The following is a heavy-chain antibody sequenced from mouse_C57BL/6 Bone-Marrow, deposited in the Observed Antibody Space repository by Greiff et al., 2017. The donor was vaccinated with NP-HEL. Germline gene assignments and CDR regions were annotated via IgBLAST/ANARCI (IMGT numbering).Heavy chain of an antibody. V-gene: IGHV1-69*01. D-gene: IGHD1-1*01. J-gene: IGHJ3*01. CDR3: AREGVIKRFAY. Sequence: QVQLQQPGAELVMPGASVKLSCKASGYTFTSYWMHWVKQRPGQGLEWIGEIDPSDSYTNYNQKFKGKSTLTVYKSSSTAYMQLSSLTSEDSAVYYCAREGVIKRFAYWGQGTLVTVSA. CDR1: GYTFTSYW. CDR2: IDPSDSYT.